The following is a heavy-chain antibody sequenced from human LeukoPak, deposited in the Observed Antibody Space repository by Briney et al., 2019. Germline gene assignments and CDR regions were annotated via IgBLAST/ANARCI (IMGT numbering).Heavy chain of an antibody. V-gene: IGHV4-59*12. J-gene: IGHJ5*02. CDR1: GGSISSYY. Sequence: RASETLSLTCTVSGGSISSYYWSWIRQPPGKGLEWVGYIYYSGSTNYNPSLESRVTISVDTSKNQFSLKLSSVTAADTAVYYCAREQYQLLFNWFDPWGQGTLVTVSS. CDR2: IYYSGST. CDR3: AREQYQLLFNWFDP. D-gene: IGHD2-2*01.